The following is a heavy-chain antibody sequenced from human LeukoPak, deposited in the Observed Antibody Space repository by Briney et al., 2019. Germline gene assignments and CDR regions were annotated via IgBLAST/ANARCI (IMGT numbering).Heavy chain of an antibody. V-gene: IGHV4-4*07. D-gene: IGHD2-2*01. Sequence: SETLPLTCTVSGGSISSYYWSWIRQPAGKGLEWIGRIYTSGSTNYNPSLKSRVTMSVDTSKNQFSLKLSSVTAADTAVYYCARLVVPAASNYYYYMDVWGKGTTVTVSS. CDR1: GGSISSYY. CDR3: ARLVVPAASNYYYYMDV. CDR2: IYTSGST. J-gene: IGHJ6*03.